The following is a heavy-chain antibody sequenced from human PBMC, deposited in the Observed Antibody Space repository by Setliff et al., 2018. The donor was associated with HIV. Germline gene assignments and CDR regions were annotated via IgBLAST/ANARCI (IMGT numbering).Heavy chain of an antibody. CDR3: VSSQSPQDRAVIIGGL. CDR1: GFTFSASP. J-gene: IGHJ4*02. Sequence: GGSLRLSCAASGFTFSASPIHWVRQAPGKGLEWAAVISYDGRNKFYIDSVKGRFTLSRDNTKNTLYLQMNSLRPDDTAVYYCVSSQSPQDRAVIIGGLWGQGTQVTVSS. D-gene: IGHD3-10*01. CDR2: ISYDGRNK. V-gene: IGHV3-30*14.